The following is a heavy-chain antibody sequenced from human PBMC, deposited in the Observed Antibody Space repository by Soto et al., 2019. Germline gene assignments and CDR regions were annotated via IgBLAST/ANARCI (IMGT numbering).Heavy chain of an antibody. CDR3: ATDRGTY. Sequence: SETLSLTCAVYGGSFGDYYWSWIRQPPGKGLEWLGEINHSGNTNYNPSLKSRVTISVDTSRNHFSLKVNSVTAADTAVYYCATDRGTYCGQGTQVTGSS. J-gene: IGHJ4*02. V-gene: IGHV4-34*01. CDR2: INHSGNT. CDR1: GGSFGDYY.